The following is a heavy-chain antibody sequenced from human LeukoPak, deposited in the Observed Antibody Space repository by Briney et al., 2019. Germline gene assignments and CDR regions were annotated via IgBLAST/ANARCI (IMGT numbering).Heavy chain of an antibody. Sequence: PGGSLRLSCAASGFTFSSYAMSWVRQAPGKGLEWVSGISGSGGGTYYADSVKGRSTISRDNSKNTLYLQMNSLRAEDTAVYYCASSGSYRFDYWGQGTLVTVSS. D-gene: IGHD1-26*01. CDR1: GFTFSSYA. CDR2: ISGSGGGT. J-gene: IGHJ4*02. CDR3: ASSGSYRFDY. V-gene: IGHV3-23*01.